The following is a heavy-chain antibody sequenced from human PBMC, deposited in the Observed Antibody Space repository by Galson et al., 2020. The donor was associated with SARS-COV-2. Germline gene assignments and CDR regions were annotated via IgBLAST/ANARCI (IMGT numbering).Heavy chain of an antibody. CDR2: INPSGGGT. CDR3: ARDSQGGNDYNYLLF. Sequence: ASVKVSCKASGYTFTSYYIHWVRQAPGQGLEWMGIINPSGGGTTYAQKFQGRVTMTRDTSTSTVYMELSSLRCEDTAVYYCARDSQGGNDYNYLLFWGQGALVTVSS. CDR1: GYTFTSYY. J-gene: IGHJ4*02. V-gene: IGHV1-46*01. D-gene: IGHD4-4*01.